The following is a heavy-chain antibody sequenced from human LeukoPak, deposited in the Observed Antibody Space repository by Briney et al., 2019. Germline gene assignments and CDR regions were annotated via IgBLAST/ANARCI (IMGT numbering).Heavy chain of an antibody. J-gene: IGHJ4*02. CDR2: IIPIFGTA. CDR3: ARYATYSSSWSYFDY. Sequence: SVKVSCKASGGTFSSYAISWVQQAPGQGLEWMGGIIPIFGTANYAQKFQGRVTITADESTSTAYMELSSLRSEDTAVYYCARYATYSSSWSYFDYWGQGTLVTVSS. D-gene: IGHD6-13*01. CDR1: GGTFSSYA. V-gene: IGHV1-69*13.